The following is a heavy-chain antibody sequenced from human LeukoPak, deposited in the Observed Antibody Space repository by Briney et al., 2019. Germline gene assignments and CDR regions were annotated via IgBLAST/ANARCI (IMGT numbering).Heavy chain of an antibody. CDR3: ARWDY. CDR2: INQDGSET. Sequence: GGSLRLSCAGSGFTFSNDWMTSLRQAPGRGLEWVANINQDGSETYYVDSVKGRFTISRDNAKNSLSLQMNSLKDENTAIYYCARWDYWGQGTLVTVSS. J-gene: IGHJ4*02. V-gene: IGHV3-7*05. CDR1: GFTFSNDW.